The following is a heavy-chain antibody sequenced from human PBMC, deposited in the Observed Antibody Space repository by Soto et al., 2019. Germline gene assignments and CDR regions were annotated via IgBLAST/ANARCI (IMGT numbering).Heavy chain of an antibody. CDR3: ARGERKVNWRPYFDT. CDR1: GDSLSLYY. V-gene: IGHV4-59*01. CDR2: IYSTGSS. Sequence: SETLSLTCTVSGDSLSLYYWSWIRLSPGKGLEWIGYIYSTGSSNQNPSLRDRVAVSADASKNQFYLTLSSMTAADTAVYYCARGERKVNWRPYFDTWGQGIQVTVPQ. D-gene: IGHD1-26*01. J-gene: IGHJ5*02.